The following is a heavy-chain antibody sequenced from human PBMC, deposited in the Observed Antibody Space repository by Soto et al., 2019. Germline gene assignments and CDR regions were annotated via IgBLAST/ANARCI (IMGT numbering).Heavy chain of an antibody. Sequence: GASVKVSCKASGYTLTGYYMHWVRQAPGQGLEWMGWINPNSGGTNYAQKFQGWVTMTRDTSISTAYMELSRLRSDDTAVYYCARAGLYSSSWSDAFDIWGQGTMVTVSS. CDR3: ARAGLYSSSWSDAFDI. CDR1: GYTLTGYY. D-gene: IGHD6-13*01. V-gene: IGHV1-2*04. J-gene: IGHJ3*02. CDR2: INPNSGGT.